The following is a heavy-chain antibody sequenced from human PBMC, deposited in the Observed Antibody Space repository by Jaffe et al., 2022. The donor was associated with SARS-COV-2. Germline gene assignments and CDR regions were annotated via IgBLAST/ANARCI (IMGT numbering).Heavy chain of an antibody. V-gene: IGHV6-1*01. Sequence: QLQQSGPGLVKPSQTLSLTCAISGDSVSSSSAAWNWIRQSPSRGLEWLGRTYYRSKWYNDYAVSVESRISINPDTSKNQFSLQLNSVTPEDTAVYYCASGLGNTGWFPARGFDCWGQGTLVTVSS. CDR2: TYYRSKWYN. CDR3: ASGLGNTGWFPARGFDC. D-gene: IGHD6-19*01. CDR1: GDSVSSSSAA. J-gene: IGHJ4*02.